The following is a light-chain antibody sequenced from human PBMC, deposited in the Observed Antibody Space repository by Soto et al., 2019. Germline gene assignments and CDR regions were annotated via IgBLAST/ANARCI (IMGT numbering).Light chain of an antibody. V-gene: IGLV2-14*01. J-gene: IGLJ2*01. CDR2: EVS. Sequence: QAASVSGSPGQSITISCTGTSSDIGNYDFVSWYQQVPGTAPKAMIYEVSRRPSGISDRFSGSKSGNTASLTISGLQADDEADYYCTSYTTRSKSVLFGGGTKLTVL. CDR3: TSYTTRSKSVL. CDR1: SSDIGNYDF.